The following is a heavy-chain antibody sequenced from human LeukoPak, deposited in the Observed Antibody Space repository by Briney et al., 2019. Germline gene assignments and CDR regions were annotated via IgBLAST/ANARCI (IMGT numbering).Heavy chain of an antibody. V-gene: IGHV3-33*06. CDR2: IWYDGSNK. D-gene: IGHD3-10*01. Sequence: GGSLRLSCAASGFIFSGYGMHWVRQAPGKGLEWVAVIWYDGSNKYYADSVKGRFTISRDNSKNTLYLQMNSLRAEDTAVYYCAKGYYASGSSLSAFDSWGQGTLVTVSS. J-gene: IGHJ4*02. CDR3: AKGYYASGSSLSAFDS. CDR1: GFIFSGYG.